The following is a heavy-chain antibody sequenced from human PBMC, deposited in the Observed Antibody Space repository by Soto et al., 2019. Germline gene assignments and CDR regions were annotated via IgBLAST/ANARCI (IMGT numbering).Heavy chain of an antibody. Sequence: PSETLSLTCSVSGGSISSGDYCLIGIGQRPWSGLEWIGYMFYTGTTYYNPSLKSRITISMDTSKNQFSLRLTSVTAADTAEYHCARVVRFCSSPSCRGRNWFDPWGQGTRVTVSS. D-gene: IGHD2-2*01. J-gene: IGHJ5*02. V-gene: IGHV4-30-4*01. CDR3: ARVVRFCSSPSCRGRNWFDP. CDR1: GGSISSGDYC. CDR2: MFYTGTT.